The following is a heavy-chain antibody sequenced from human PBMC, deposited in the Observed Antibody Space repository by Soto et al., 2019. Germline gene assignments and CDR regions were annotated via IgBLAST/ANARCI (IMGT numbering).Heavy chain of an antibody. CDR3: ARYNWNYSGLDV. Sequence: GGSLRLSCAASGFTFSSYEMNWARQAPGKGLEWFSYISSSGSTIYYADSVKGRFTISRDNTKNSLYLQMDSLRAEDTAVYYCARYNWNYSGLDVWGQGTTVTVS. CDR1: GFTFSSYE. J-gene: IGHJ6*02. CDR2: ISSSGSTI. V-gene: IGHV3-48*03. D-gene: IGHD1-20*01.